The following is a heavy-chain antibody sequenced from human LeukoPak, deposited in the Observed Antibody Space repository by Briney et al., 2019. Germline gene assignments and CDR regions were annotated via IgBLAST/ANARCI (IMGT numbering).Heavy chain of an antibody. CDR3: ARGEEWELPLKHAFDI. CDR2: INPSGGST. V-gene: IGHV1-46*01. Sequence: GASVKVSCKASGYTFTSYYMHWVRQAPGQGLEWMGIINPSGGSTSYAQKFQGRVTMTRDTSTSTVYMELSSLRSEDTAVYYCARGEEWELPLKHAFDIWGQGTMVTVSS. CDR1: GYTFTSYY. J-gene: IGHJ3*02. D-gene: IGHD1-26*01.